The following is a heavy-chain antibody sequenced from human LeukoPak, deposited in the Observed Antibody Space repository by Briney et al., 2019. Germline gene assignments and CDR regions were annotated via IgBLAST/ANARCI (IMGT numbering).Heavy chain of an antibody. CDR2: IYYSGST. V-gene: IGHV4-39*07. CDR1: GGSISSSSYY. CDR3: ARDRRYCSGGSCYSGPDY. J-gene: IGHJ4*02. Sequence: PSETLSLTCTVSGGSISSSSYYWGWIRQPPGKGLEWIGSIYYSGSTYYNPSLKSRVTISVDTSKNQFSLKLSSVTAADTAVYYCARDRRYCSGGSCYSGPDYWGQGTLVTVSS. D-gene: IGHD2-15*01.